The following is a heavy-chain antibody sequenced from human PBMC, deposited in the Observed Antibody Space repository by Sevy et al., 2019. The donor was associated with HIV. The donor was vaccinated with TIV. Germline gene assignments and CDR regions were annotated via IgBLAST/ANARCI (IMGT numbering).Heavy chain of an antibody. CDR3: ARVNCTNGVCFKGYYYYGLDV. CDR1: GFSFSGYS. CDR2: IDTSSAYI. J-gene: IGHJ6*02. D-gene: IGHD2-8*01. Sequence: GGSLRLSCAASGFSFSGYSFNWVRQAPGKGLEWVSSIDTSSAYIYYADSVKGRFTISRDNAKNSLYLQMSSLRAEDTAVYFCARVNCTNGVCFKGYYYYGLDVWGQGTTVTVS. V-gene: IGHV3-21*01.